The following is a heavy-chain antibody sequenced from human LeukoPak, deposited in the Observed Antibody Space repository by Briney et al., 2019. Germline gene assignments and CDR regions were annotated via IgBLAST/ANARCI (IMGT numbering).Heavy chain of an antibody. J-gene: IGHJ3*02. D-gene: IGHD5-18*01. CDR3: ARESAAMVSDAFDI. Sequence: PGGSLRLSCAASGFTFSSYNMNWVRQAPGKGLEWVSSISSSSSYIYYADSVKGRFTISRDNAKNSLYLQMNSLRAEDTAVYYCARESAAMVSDAFDIWGQGTMVTVSS. CDR1: GFTFSSYN. V-gene: IGHV3-21*01. CDR2: ISSSSSYI.